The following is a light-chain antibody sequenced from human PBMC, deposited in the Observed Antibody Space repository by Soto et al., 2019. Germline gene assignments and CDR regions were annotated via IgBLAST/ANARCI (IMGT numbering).Light chain of an antibody. CDR3: QQYNSYSPMT. Sequence: DIQMTQSPSTLSASVGDRVTITCRASQSISSWLAWYQQKPEKAPKLLIYDASSLESGVPSRFSGSGSGTEFTLTISSLQPDDFATYYCQQYNSYSPMTFGQGTKVDIK. J-gene: IGKJ1*01. V-gene: IGKV1-5*01. CDR2: DAS. CDR1: QSISSW.